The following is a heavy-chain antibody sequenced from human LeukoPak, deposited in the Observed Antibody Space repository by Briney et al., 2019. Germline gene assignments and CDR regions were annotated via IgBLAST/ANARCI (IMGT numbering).Heavy chain of an antibody. CDR1: GDXMSIYY. CDR2: MYYSGSP. J-gene: IGHJ4*02. V-gene: IGHV4-59*01. CDR3: ARWRPYFYDSSGYVDY. D-gene: IGHD3-22*01. Sequence: PSETLSLTCTVSGDXMSIYYWSWIRQPPGKGLEWIGNMYYSGSPDYNPSLKSRVTISIDTSKNQFSLRLTSVTAADTAVYYCARWRPYFYDSSGYVDYWGQGTLVTVSS.